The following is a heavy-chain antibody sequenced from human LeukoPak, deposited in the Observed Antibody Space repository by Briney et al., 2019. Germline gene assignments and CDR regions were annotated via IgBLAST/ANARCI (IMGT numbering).Heavy chain of an antibody. CDR1: GYSFTNYW. V-gene: IGHV5-51*01. CDR3: ARLTSSWSFDY. CDR2: ISPDGSDT. J-gene: IGHJ4*02. D-gene: IGHD6-13*01. Sequence: GESLKISCKGSGYSFTNYWICWVRQMPGKGLEWMGIISPDGSDTRYSPSLQGQVTISAHKSITTAYLQWSSLKASDTAMYYCARLTSSWSFDYWGQGTLVTVPS.